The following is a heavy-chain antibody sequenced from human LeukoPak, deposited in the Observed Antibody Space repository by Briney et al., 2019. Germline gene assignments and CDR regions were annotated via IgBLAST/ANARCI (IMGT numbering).Heavy chain of an antibody. CDR1: GGSINTAY. J-gene: IGHJ1*01. Sequence: PSETLSLTCSVSGGSINTAYWSWIRRPPGKGLGCIRNIHYSGITTYTSCRKARASTPLATPKTQFSLQRITVSTAAPALYFCARGGWFHDWGGQGTPLTLPS. CDR3: ARGGWFHDW. D-gene: IGHD6-19*01. V-gene: IGHV4-59*01. CDR2: IHYSGIT.